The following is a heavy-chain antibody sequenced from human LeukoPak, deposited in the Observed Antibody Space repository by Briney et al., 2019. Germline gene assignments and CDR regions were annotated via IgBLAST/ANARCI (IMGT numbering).Heavy chain of an antibody. J-gene: IGHJ3*02. CDR2: LSSDSRNK. D-gene: IGHD2-2*01. Sequence: PGRSLRLSCAASGFIFRNYGMRWVRQAPGKGLEWVAVLSSDSRNKYYADSVKGRFTISRDNSKNTLYLQMDSLRTEDTALYYCAQDHSSSTGWDDAFDIWGQGTMVTVSS. V-gene: IGHV3-30*18. CDR3: AQDHSSSTGWDDAFDI. CDR1: GFIFRNYG.